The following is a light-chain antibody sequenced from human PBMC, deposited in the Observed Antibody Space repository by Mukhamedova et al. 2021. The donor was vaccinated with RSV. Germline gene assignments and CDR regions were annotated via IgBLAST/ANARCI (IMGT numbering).Light chain of an antibody. CDR2: GAS. Sequence: GERATLSCRASQSVSSSYLAWYQQKPGQAPRLLIYGASSRATGIPDRFSGSGSGTDFTLTISRLEPEDFAVYYCQQRSNWPPMTF. V-gene: IGKV3D-20*02. CDR1: QSVSSSY. J-gene: IGKJ5*01. CDR3: QQRSNWPPMT.